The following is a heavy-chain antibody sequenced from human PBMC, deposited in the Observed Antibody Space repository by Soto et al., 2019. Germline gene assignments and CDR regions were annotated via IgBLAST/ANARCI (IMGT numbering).Heavy chain of an antibody. D-gene: IGHD1-26*01. CDR2: INPKSGGT. Sequence: GASVKVSCKASGYTFTVYYIHWVRQAPGQGLEWMGWINPKSGGTMYPQKFQGRVTMTWDTSISTAYMALTRLRSDDTAVYYCARDLAKGGGSAGFDYWGQGTMLTV. V-gene: IGHV1-2*02. CDR1: GYTFTVYY. J-gene: IGHJ4*02. CDR3: ARDLAKGGGSAGFDY.